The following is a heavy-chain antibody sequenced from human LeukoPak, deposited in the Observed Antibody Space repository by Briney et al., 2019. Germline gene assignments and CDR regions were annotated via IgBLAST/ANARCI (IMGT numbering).Heavy chain of an antibody. CDR2: IYYSGST. CDR1: GGSISSSSYY. Sequence: KPSETLSLTCTVSGGSISSSSYYWGWIRQPPGKGLEWIGSIYYSGSTYYNPSLKSRVTISVDTSKNQFSLKLSSVTAADTAVYYCARLSRSSYYYYGMDVWGQGTTVTVSS. V-gene: IGHV4-39*01. J-gene: IGHJ6*02. D-gene: IGHD6-19*01. CDR3: ARLSRSSYYYYGMDV.